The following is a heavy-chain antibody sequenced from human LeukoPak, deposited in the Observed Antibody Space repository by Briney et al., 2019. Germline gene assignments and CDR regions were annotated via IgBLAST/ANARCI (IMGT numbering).Heavy chain of an antibody. CDR2: IYSGGST. V-gene: IGHV3-53*01. CDR3: ARGGSWVRGSLYFDY. D-gene: IGHD3-10*01. CDR1: GFTFSSYA. Sequence: GGSLRLSCAASGFTFSSYAMSWVRQAPGKGLEGVSVIYSGGSTYYADSVKGRFTISNNNSNNTLYHQMNSLRTGDTAVYYCARGGSWVRGSLYFDYWGQGTLVTVSS. J-gene: IGHJ4*02.